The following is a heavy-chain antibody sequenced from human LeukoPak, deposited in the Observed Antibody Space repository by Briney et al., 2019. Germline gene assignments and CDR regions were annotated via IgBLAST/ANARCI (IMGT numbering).Heavy chain of an antibody. V-gene: IGHV4-59*12. Sequence: SETLSLTCTVSGGSISSYYWSWIRQPPGKGLEWIGYIYYSGSTNYNPSLKSRVTISVDTSKNQFSLKLSSVTATDTAVYYRARRTRFPSGRLDYWGQGTLVTVSS. CDR1: GGSISSYY. CDR3: ARRTRFPSGRLDY. J-gene: IGHJ4*02. CDR2: IYYSGST. D-gene: IGHD3-10*01.